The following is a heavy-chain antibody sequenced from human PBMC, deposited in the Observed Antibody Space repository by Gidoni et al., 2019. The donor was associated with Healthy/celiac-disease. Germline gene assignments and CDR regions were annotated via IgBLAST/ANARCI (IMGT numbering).Heavy chain of an antibody. D-gene: IGHD5-12*01. Sequence: EVQLVESGGVVVQPGGSLRLSCAASGFTFDDYTMHWVRQAPGKGLEWVSLISWDGGSTYYADSVKGRFTISRDNSKNSLYLQMNSLRTEDTALYYCAKDTGPGSGYAGPIDYWGQGTLVTVSS. CDR1: GFTFDDYT. CDR2: ISWDGGST. CDR3: AKDTGPGSGYAGPIDY. V-gene: IGHV3-43*01. J-gene: IGHJ4*02.